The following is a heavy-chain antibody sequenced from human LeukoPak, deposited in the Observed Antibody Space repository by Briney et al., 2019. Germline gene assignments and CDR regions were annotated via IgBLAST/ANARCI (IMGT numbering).Heavy chain of an antibody. CDR3: ARGTLNIPGEHGAFDY. D-gene: IGHD1-14*01. V-gene: IGHV3-21*01. CDR2: ISTSSSYI. CDR1: GFTFSSYS. J-gene: IGHJ4*02. Sequence: GGSLRLSCAASGFTFSSYSMNWVRQAPGKGLEWVSSISTSSSYIHYADSVKGRFTISRDNAKNSLYLQMNSLRAEDAAVYYCARGTLNIPGEHGAFDYWGQGTLVTVSS.